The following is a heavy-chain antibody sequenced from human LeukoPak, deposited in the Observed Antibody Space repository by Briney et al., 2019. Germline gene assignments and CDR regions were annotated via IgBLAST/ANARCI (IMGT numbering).Heavy chain of an antibody. V-gene: IGHV3-23*01. Sequence: GSLRLSCVASGFTFSNYAMSWVRKAPGKGLELVSGIYGSDDKTVYGDAVKGRFTISRDNSKNTLYLQMNSLRADDTAVYYCAKTQGYYDAWGQGALVTVSS. J-gene: IGHJ5*02. D-gene: IGHD2-15*01. CDR1: GFTFSNYA. CDR3: AKTQGYYDA. CDR2: IYGSDDKT.